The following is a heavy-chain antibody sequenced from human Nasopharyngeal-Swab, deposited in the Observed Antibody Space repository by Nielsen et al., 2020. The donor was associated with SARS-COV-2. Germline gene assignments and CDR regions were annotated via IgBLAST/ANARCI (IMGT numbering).Heavy chain of an antibody. J-gene: IGHJ4*02. D-gene: IGHD3-16*01. Sequence: GGSLRLSCAASGFTFSNAWMSWVRQAPGKGLEWVGRIKSKTDGGTTDYAAPVKGRFTISRDDSKNTLYLQMNSLKTEDTAVYDGTKGGRGERRKREEGGQGKIGTVSS. CDR3: TKGGRGERRKREE. V-gene: IGHV3-15*01. CDR1: GFTFSNAW. CDR2: IKSKTDGGTT.